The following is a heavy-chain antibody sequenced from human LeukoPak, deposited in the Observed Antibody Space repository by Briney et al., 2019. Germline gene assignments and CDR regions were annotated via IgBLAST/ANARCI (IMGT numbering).Heavy chain of an antibody. CDR1: GFTFSDYN. CDR2: ISSTSTYI. J-gene: IGHJ4*02. Sequence: PGGSLRLSCAASGFTFSDYNMNWVRQAPGKGLEWVSSISSTSTYIYYADSLKGRFTISRDNAKNSVYLQMNSLRADDTAVYYCARVLNYFDYWGQGTLVTVSS. V-gene: IGHV3-21*01. CDR3: ARVLNYFDY.